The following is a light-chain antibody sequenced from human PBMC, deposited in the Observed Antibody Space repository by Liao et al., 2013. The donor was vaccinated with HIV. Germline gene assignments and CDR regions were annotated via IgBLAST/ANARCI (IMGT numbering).Light chain of an antibody. V-gene: IGLV3-1*01. Sequence: SYELTQAPSVSVSPGQTARITCSGDKLGDKYVCWYQQKPGQSPVLVIHQDAKRPSGIPERFSGSNSGNTATLTISGTQPMDEADYYCQAWDRNTAIFGGGTKLTVL. CDR3: QAWDRNTAI. CDR1: KLGDKY. J-gene: IGLJ2*01. CDR2: QDA.